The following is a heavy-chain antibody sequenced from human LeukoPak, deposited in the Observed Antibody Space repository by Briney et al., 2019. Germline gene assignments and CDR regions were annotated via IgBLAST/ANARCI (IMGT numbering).Heavy chain of an antibody. J-gene: IGHJ3*02. CDR1: GFTYSNYW. Sequence: GGSLRLSCVASGFTYSNYWMSWVRQPPGKGLEWVANIKHDGSERYYVDAGKGQFTISRDDAKQSLYLQMNSLRAEDTAVYDCARGPGRVAVPATGSFDIWGQGTMVTVSS. D-gene: IGHD2-2*01. V-gene: IGHV3-7*03. CDR3: ARGPGRVAVPATGSFDI. CDR2: IKHDGSER.